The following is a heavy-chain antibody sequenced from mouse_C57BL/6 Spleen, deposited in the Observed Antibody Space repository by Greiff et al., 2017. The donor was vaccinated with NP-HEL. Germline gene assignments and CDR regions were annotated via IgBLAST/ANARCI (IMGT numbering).Heavy chain of an antibody. CDR3: ARLYYGSSYYYAMDY. CDR1: GFTFSSYG. V-gene: IGHV5-6*01. J-gene: IGHJ4*01. D-gene: IGHD1-1*01. Sequence: EVMLVESGGDLVKPGGSLKLSCAASGFTFSSYGMSWVRQTPDKRLEWVATISSGGSYTYYPDSVKGRFTISRDNANNTLYLQMSSLKSEDTAMYYCARLYYGSSYYYAMDYWGQGTSVTVSS. CDR2: ISSGGSYT.